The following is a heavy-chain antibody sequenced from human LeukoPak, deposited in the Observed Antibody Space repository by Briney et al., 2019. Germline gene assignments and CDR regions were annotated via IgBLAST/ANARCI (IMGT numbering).Heavy chain of an antibody. V-gene: IGHV3-13*01. CDR1: GFTLGTYD. Sequence: GGSLRLSCAASGFTLGTYDMHWVRQVTGEGLEWVSAIGIAGDTYYSGSVQGRFTISRENAKNSLYLQMNSLRAGDTAVYYCAREPAGGFDYWGQGTLVTVSS. CDR2: IGIAGDT. CDR3: AREPAGGFDY. D-gene: IGHD3-16*01. J-gene: IGHJ4*02.